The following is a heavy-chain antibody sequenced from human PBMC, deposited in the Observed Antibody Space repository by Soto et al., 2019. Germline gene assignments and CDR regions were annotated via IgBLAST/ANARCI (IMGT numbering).Heavy chain of an antibody. CDR2: INHSGST. J-gene: IGHJ6*02. Sequence: SETLSLTCAVYGGSFSGYYWSWIRQPPGKGLEWIGEINHSGSTNYNPSLKSRVTISVDTSKNQFSLKLSSVTAADTAVYYCARWLAGYNIHYYYYGMDVWGQGTTVTVSS. V-gene: IGHV4-34*01. D-gene: IGHD3-9*01. CDR1: GGSFSGYY. CDR3: ARWLAGYNIHYYYYGMDV.